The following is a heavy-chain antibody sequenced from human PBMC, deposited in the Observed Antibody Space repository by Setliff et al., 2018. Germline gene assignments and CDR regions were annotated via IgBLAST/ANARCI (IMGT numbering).Heavy chain of an antibody. Sequence: PSETLSLTCTVSGDSISSGDYFWSWIRQPPGKGLEWIAYIYHSGSAYYNPSLKSRVTMSVDTSKNQFSLKLSSVTAADTAVYYCAARGYYDSSGLYYFDYWGQGTLVTVSS. J-gene: IGHJ4*02. D-gene: IGHD3-22*01. CDR2: IYHSGSA. CDR1: GDSISSGDYF. V-gene: IGHV4-30-4*08. CDR3: AARGYYDSSGLYYFDY.